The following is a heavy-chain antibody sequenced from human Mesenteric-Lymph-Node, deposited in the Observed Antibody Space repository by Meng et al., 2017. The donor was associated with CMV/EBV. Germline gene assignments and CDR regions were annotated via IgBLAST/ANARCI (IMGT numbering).Heavy chain of an antibody. CDR3: ARGGSAFSGELDY. J-gene: IGHJ4*02. D-gene: IGHD5-12*01. CDR2: INPNGGDT. Sequence: CKASGYTFTGSYIHWVRQAPGQGLEWMGRINPNGGDTNYAQKFQGRVTMARDTSITTAYMELNRLTSDDTGLYYCARGGSAFSGELDYWGQGTLVTVSS. CDR1: GYTFTGSY. V-gene: IGHV1-2*05.